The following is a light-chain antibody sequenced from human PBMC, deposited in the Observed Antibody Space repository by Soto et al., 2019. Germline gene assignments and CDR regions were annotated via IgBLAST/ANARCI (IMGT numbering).Light chain of an antibody. Sequence: QSVLTQPPSASGTPGQRVTISCSGSNSNIGSNTVNWYQQLPGTAPKVFMYSNNQRPSGVPERFSGSKSGTSASLAISGLQSEDEADYYCAAWDDSLNGRVFGGGTKVTV. J-gene: IGLJ3*02. CDR2: SNN. CDR3: AAWDDSLNGRV. CDR1: NSNIGSNT. V-gene: IGLV1-44*01.